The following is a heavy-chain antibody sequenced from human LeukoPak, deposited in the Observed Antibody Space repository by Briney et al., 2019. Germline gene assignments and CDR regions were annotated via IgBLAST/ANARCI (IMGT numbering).Heavy chain of an antibody. CDR3: ARGSYYYMDI. CDR2: IYYSGSS. J-gene: IGHJ6*03. CDR1: GGSISTYY. V-gene: IGHV4-59*01. Sequence: SETPSLTCTVSGGSISTYYWSWIRQPPGKGLEWIGYIYYSGSSNYNPSLKSRVTMSVDTSKNQFSLKLSSVTAAGTAVYYCARGSYYYMDIWGTGTPVTVSS.